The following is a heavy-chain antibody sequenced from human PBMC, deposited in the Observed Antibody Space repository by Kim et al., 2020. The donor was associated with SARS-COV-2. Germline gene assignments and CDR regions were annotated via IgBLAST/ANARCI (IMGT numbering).Heavy chain of an antibody. CDR1: GYTFTSYG. CDR2: IGAYNGNT. CDR3: AREDIVVVPAAMRYYYGMDV. D-gene: IGHD2-2*01. Sequence: ASVKVSCKASGYTFTSYGISWVRQAPGQGLEWMGWIGAYNGNTNYAQKLQGRVTMTTDTSTSTAYMELRSLRSDDTAVYYCAREDIVVVPAAMRYYYGMDVWGQGTTVTVSS. J-gene: IGHJ6*02. V-gene: IGHV1-18*01.